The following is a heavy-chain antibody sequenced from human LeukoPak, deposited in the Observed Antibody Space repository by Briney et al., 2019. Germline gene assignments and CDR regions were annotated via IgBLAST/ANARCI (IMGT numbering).Heavy chain of an antibody. J-gene: IGHJ4*02. D-gene: IGHD3-10*01. V-gene: IGHV3-15*01. CDR2: GKSKTDGGTT. Sequence: GGSLRLSCAASGFTFSDHYMDWVRQAPGKGLERVGRGKSKTDGGTTDYAAPVKGRFTISRDDSKNTLYLQMNSLKTEDTAVYYCTTGLNGSGSYTYFDYWGQGTLVTVSS. CDR3: TTGLNGSGSYTYFDY. CDR1: GFTFSDHY.